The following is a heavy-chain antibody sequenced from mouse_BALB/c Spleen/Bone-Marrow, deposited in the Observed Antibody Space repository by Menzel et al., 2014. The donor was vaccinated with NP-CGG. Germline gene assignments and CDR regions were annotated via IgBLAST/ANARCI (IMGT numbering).Heavy chain of an antibody. J-gene: IGHJ3*01. CDR2: ISSGGGST. Sequence: EVKVVEPGGGLVKPGGSLKLSCAASGFAFSSYDMSWVRQTPEKRLEWVAYISSGGGSTYYSDTVKGRFTISRDNAKNTLYLQMSSLKSEDTAMYYCARQILRGFAYWGQGTLVTVSA. CDR3: ARQILRGFAY. D-gene: IGHD1-1*01. V-gene: IGHV5-12-1*01. CDR1: GFAFSSYD.